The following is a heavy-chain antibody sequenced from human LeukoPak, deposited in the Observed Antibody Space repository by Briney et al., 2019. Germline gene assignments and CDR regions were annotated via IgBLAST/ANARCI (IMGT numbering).Heavy chain of an antibody. Sequence: QTGGSLRLSCAASGFTFSSYAMSWVRQAPGKGLEWVSAISGSGGSTYYADSVKGRFTISRDNSKNTLYLQMNSLRAEDTAVYYCAKGYSYGYVSWFDPWGQGTLVTVSS. CDR2: ISGSGGST. J-gene: IGHJ5*02. CDR1: GFTFSSYA. D-gene: IGHD5-18*01. V-gene: IGHV3-23*01. CDR3: AKGYSYGYVSWFDP.